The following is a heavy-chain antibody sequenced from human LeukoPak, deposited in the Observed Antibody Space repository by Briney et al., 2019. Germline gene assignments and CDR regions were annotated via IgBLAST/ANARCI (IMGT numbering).Heavy chain of an antibody. D-gene: IGHD3-3*01. Sequence: SETLSLTCTVSGGSISSYYWSWIRQPAGKGLEWIGRIYARGSTNYSPSLKSRVTMSVDTSKNQFSLKLSSVTAADTAVYYCAKYYDFWNGYFDIWGQGTMVTVSS. CDR1: GGSISSYY. J-gene: IGHJ3*02. V-gene: IGHV4-4*07. CDR3: AKYYDFWNGYFDI. CDR2: IYARGST.